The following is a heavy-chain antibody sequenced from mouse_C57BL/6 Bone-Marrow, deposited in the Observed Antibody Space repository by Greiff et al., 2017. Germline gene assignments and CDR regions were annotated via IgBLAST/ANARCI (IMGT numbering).Heavy chain of an antibody. CDR2: ISDGGSYT. CDR1: GFTFSSYA. Sequence: EVKLVESGGGLVNSGGSLKLSCAASGFTFSSYAMSWVRQTPEKRLEWVATISDGGSYTYYPDNVKGRFTISRDNAKNNLYLQTSHLKAEDTAMYYGESERAMDYWGQGTAVTVSS. J-gene: IGHJ4*01. D-gene: IGHD3-1*01. CDR3: ESERAMDY. V-gene: IGHV5-4*03.